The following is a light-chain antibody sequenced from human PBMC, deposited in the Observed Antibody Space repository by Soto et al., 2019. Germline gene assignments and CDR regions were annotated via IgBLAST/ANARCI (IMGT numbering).Light chain of an antibody. V-gene: IGLV2-14*03. J-gene: IGLJ2*01. CDR2: DVS. CDR1: NHDIGGYDY. Sequence: QSALTQPASVSGSPGQSIIISCFGTNHDIGGYDYISWYRHHPGQAPELLIYDVSHRPSGVSSRFSGSKSGSTASLTISRLQAGDEAHYYCACYTSSDMLFGGGTKLTVL. CDR3: ACYTSSDML.